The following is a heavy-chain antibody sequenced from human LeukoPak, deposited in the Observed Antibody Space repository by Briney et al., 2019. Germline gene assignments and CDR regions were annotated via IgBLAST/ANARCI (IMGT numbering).Heavy chain of an antibody. CDR3: ARVGDGLNDAFDI. CDR1: GYTFTGYY. CDR2: INPNTGGT. V-gene: IGHV1-2*06. D-gene: IGHD5-24*01. J-gene: IGHJ3*02. Sequence: ASVKVSCKASGYTFTGYYMNWVRQAPGQGLEWLGRINPNTGGTNFAQSFQGRVTMTRDASITTAYMELSRLGSDDTAVYYCARVGDGLNDAFDIWGQGTMVTVSS.